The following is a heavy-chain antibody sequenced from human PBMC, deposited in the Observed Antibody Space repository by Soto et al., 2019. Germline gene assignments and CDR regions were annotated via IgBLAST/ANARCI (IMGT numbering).Heavy chain of an antibody. CDR1: GGPLLSYP. V-gene: IGHV1-69*01. CDR3: AGGEGETAMENV. CDR2: FIPIFGMG. J-gene: IGHJ6*02. Sequence: QVQLVQSGAEVKKPGPSWKASCKASGGPLLSYPFSWVRQAPGQGLEWMEGFIPIFGMGNYAQKFQGRVTIDAAESTGVAYMELSSLRSEDTAVYYCAGGEGETAMENVWGQGTTVTVSS. D-gene: IGHD5-18*01.